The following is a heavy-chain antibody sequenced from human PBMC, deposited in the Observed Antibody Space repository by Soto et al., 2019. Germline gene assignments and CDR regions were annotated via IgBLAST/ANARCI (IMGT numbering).Heavy chain of an antibody. CDR3: ARHTDTAMDLYYYYCIDV. D-gene: IGHD5-18*01. V-gene: IGHV5-10-1*01. CDR1: GYSFTSYW. J-gene: IGHJ6*02. CDR2: IDPSDSYT. Sequence: GESLKISCKGSGYSFTSYWISWVRQMPGKGLEWMGRIDPSDSYTNYSPSFQGHVTISADKSISTAYLQWSSLKASDTAMYYCARHTDTAMDLYYYYCIDVWGQVTTVTVSS.